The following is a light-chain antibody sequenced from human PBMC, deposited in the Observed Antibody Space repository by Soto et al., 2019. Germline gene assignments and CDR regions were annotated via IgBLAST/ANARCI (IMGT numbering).Light chain of an antibody. J-gene: IGLJ1*01. V-gene: IGLV1-44*01. Sequence: QSVLTQPPSASGTPGQRVTISCSGSSSNIGSNTVNWYQQPPGTAPKRLIYSNNQRPSGVRDRFSGYKSGTSASLAISGLQSEDGADYYCQSAEYTGASYVFGIGTKVTVL. CDR3: QSAEYTGASYV. CDR1: SSNIGSNT. CDR2: SNN.